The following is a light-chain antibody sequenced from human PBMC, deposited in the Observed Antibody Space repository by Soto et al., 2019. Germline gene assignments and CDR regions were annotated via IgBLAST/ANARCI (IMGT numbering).Light chain of an antibody. V-gene: IGLV2-14*01. CDR1: SSDVGGYNY. CDR2: EFS. Sequence: QSALTQPASVSGSPGQSITISCTGTSSDVGGYNYVSWYQQHPGKAPKLMIYEFSNRPSGVSNRFSGSKSGNTSSLTISGLEAEDEADYDCSSYTSSSIDYVFATGTKLTVL. CDR3: SSYTSSSIDYV. J-gene: IGLJ1*01.